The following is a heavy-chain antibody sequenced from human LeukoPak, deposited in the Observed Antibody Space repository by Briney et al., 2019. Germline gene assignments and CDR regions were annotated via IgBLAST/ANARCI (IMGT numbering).Heavy chain of an antibody. CDR2: ISSSSII. J-gene: IGHJ5*02. Sequence: GGSLRLSCAASGFTFSSYSMNWVRQAPGKGLEWVSYISSSSIIYYADSVKGRFTISRDNAKNSLYLQMNSLRAEDTAAYYCARARTAQYNWFDPWGQGTLVTVSS. D-gene: IGHD4-17*01. V-gene: IGHV3-48*01. CDR3: ARARTAQYNWFDP. CDR1: GFTFSSYS.